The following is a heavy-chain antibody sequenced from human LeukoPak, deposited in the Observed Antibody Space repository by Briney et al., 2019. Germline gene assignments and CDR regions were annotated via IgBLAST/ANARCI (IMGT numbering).Heavy chain of an antibody. J-gene: IGHJ4*02. V-gene: IGHV1-46*01. CDR2: INPSGVST. Sequence: ASVKVSCXASGYTFTSYYMHWVRQAPGQGLEWMAIINPSGVSTNYAQKFQGRVTMTRDTSTSTVYMELSSLRSEDTAVYYCARDPRPSYDSSDYYYPGDYWGQGTLVTVSS. CDR3: ARDPRPSYDSSDYYYPGDY. D-gene: IGHD3-22*01. CDR1: GYTFTSYY.